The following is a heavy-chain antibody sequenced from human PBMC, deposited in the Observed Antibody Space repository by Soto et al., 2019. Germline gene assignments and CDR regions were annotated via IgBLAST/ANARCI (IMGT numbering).Heavy chain of an antibody. CDR3: ARVPDYYYYPGMDV. CDR2: IIPIFGTA. V-gene: IGHV1-69*13. CDR1: GGTLSSYA. Sequence: GASVKVSCKASGGTLSSYAISWVRQAPGQGLEWMGGIIPIFGTANYAQKFQGRVTITADESTSTAYMGLSSLRSEDTAVYYCARVPDYYYYPGMDVWGQGTTVTVSS. J-gene: IGHJ6*02.